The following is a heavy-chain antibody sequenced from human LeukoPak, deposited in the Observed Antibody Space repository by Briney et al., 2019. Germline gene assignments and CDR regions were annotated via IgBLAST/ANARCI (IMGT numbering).Heavy chain of an antibody. D-gene: IGHD6-6*01. Sequence: GGSLRLSCAASGFTFDDYAMHWVRQAPGKGLEWVSGISWNSGSIGYADSVKGRFTISRDNAKNSLYLQMNSLRAEDMALYYCAKEGGVRVAARPSYPHYMDVWGKGTTVTVSS. J-gene: IGHJ6*03. CDR2: ISWNSGSI. CDR3: AKEGGVRVAARPSYPHYMDV. CDR1: GFTFDDYA. V-gene: IGHV3-9*03.